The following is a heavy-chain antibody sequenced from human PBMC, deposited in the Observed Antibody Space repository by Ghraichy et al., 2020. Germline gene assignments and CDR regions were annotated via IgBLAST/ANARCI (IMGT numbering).Heavy chain of an antibody. CDR1: GFTLDDYA. CDR3: AKSIYSSSSSPIDY. CDR2: ISWNSGSI. V-gene: IGHV3-9*01. Sequence: GGSLRLSCAASGFTLDDYAMHWVRQAPGKGLEWVSGISWNSGSIGYADSVKGRFTISRDNAKNSLYLQMNSLRAEDTALYYCAKSIYSSSSSPIDYWGQGTLVTVSS. J-gene: IGHJ4*02. D-gene: IGHD6-6*01.